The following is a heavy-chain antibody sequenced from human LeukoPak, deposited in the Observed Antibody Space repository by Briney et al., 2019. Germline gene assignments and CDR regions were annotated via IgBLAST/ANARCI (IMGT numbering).Heavy chain of an antibody. D-gene: IGHD4-11*01. CDR2: INHSGNT. Sequence: SETLSLTCAVYGGSFSGYYWSWVRQPPGKGLEWIEEINHSGNTNYNPSLKRRVTISVDTSKNQFSLKLSSVTAADTAVYYCARDSNEYSNYHGDCHFDSWGQGTLVTVSS. CDR3: ARDSNEYSNYHGDCHFDS. J-gene: IGHJ4*02. V-gene: IGHV4-34*01. CDR1: GGSFSGYY.